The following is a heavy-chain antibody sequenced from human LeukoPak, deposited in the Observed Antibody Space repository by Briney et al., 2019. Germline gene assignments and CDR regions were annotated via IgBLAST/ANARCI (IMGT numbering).Heavy chain of an antibody. CDR2: IYYRGST. J-gene: IGHJ5*02. CDR3: ARGGSGYDVSEDWFDP. Sequence: SETLSLTCTVSGGSISSTIYYWGWIRQPPGKGLEWIGSIYYRGSTYYNPSLRSRVAISVDTSKNQFSLKLSSVTAADTAVYYCARGGSGYDVSEDWFDPWGQGTLVTVSS. D-gene: IGHD5-12*01. V-gene: IGHV4-39*07. CDR1: GGSISSTIYY.